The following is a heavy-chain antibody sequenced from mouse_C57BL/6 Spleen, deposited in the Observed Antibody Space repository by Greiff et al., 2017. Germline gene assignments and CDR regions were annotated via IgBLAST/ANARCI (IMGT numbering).Heavy chain of an antibody. D-gene: IGHD2-1*01. Sequence: VQLQQPGAELVKPGASVKMSCKASGYTFTSYWITWVKQRPGQGLEWIGDIYPGSGSTNYNEKFKSKATLTVDTSSSTAYMQLSSLTSEESAVDYCARCGNYLGMDDGGQGTSVNVAS. CDR1: GYTFTSYW. CDR3: ARCGNYLGMDD. V-gene: IGHV1-55*01. J-gene: IGHJ4*01. CDR2: IYPGSGST.